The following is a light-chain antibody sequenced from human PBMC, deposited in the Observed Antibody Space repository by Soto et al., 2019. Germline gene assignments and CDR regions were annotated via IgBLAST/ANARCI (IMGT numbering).Light chain of an antibody. CDR1: QSISSW. CDR2: KAS. V-gene: IGKV1-5*03. Sequence: DIQMTQSPSTLSASVGDIVTITCRASQSISSWLAWYQQKPGKAPKLLIYKASSLESGVPSRFSGSGSGTDFTLTIRSLQPEDFATYYCQQANSFPLITFGQGTRLEIK. CDR3: QQANSFPLIT. J-gene: IGKJ5*01.